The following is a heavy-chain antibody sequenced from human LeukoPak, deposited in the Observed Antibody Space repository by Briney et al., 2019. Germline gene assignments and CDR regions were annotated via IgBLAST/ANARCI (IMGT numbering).Heavy chain of an antibody. CDR1: GGAISSGSYY. V-gene: IGHV4-61*02. CDR3: AKVTGRGTFDI. J-gene: IGHJ3*02. Sequence: NASETLSLTCTVSGGAISSGSYYWSWLRQPAGKGLEWIGRIYTSGSTNYNPSLKSRVTISVDTSKNQFSLKLSSVTAADTAVYYCAKVTGRGTFDIWGQGTMVTVSS. D-gene: IGHD2-21*02. CDR2: IYTSGST.